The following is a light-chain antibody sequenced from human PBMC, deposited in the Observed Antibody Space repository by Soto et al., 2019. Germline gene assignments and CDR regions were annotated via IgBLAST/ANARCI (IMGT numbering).Light chain of an antibody. CDR2: EVS. J-gene: IGLJ1*01. CDR1: SSDVGRYNY. Sequence: QSALTQPASVSGSPGQSITISCTGTSSDVGRYNYVSWYQQHPGKTPKLIIYEVSNRPSGVSNRFSGSKSGNTASLTISGLQAEDEGDYYCNSYTTNSTRVFGTGTKSPS. CDR3: NSYTTNSTRV. V-gene: IGLV2-14*01.